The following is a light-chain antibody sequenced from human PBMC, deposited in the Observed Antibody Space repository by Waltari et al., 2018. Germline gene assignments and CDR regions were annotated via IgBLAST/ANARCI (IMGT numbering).Light chain of an antibody. Sequence: VVVTQSPLSLPVTLGQPASISCRSSQSLVHSDGNTYLNWFQQRPGQSPRRLIYKVSNRDSGVPDRFSGSGSGTDFTLKINRVEAEDVGVYYCMQGTHWPPFTFGPGTKVDIK. V-gene: IGKV2-30*02. CDR1: QSLVHSDGNTY. J-gene: IGKJ3*01. CDR3: MQGTHWPPFT. CDR2: KVS.